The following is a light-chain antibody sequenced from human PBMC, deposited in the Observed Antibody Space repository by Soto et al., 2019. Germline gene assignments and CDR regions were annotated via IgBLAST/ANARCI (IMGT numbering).Light chain of an antibody. J-gene: IGKJ1*01. Sequence: DIQVTQSPSSLSASVGDRVTITCRASQSVGTYLNWYQQKPGKAPKVLIYAASSLHSGVPSRFSGSGSGTDFTLTISSLQPEDFATYDWPQTYSTPQKFGRSYPQTFGQGPRL. CDR2: AAS. CDR3: PQTYSTPQKFGRSYPQT. V-gene: IGKV1-39*01. CDR1: QSVGTY.